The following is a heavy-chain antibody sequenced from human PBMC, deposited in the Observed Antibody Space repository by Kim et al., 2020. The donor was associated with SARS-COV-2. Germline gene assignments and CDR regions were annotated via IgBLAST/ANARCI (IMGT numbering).Heavy chain of an antibody. Sequence: YPDSVKGRFTISRNNAKNSLYLQMNSLRAEDTAVYYCATPRDYGDYVFDYWGQGTLVTVSS. CDR3: ATPRDYGDYVFDY. V-gene: IGHV3-11*04. D-gene: IGHD4-17*01. J-gene: IGHJ4*02.